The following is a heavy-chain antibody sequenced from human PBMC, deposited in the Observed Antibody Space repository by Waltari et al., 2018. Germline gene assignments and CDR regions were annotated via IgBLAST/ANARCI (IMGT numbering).Heavy chain of an antibody. CDR2: INPSGGST. J-gene: IGHJ4*02. Sequence: QVQLVQSGAEVKKPGASVKVSCKASGYTFTSYYMHWVRQAPGQGLEWMGIINPSGGSTSYAQKFQGRVTITADESTSTAYMELSSLRSEDTAVYYCARARPDNWNDLSFDYWGQGTLVTVSS. CDR1: GYTFTSYY. D-gene: IGHD1-20*01. V-gene: IGHV1-46*01. CDR3: ARARPDNWNDLSFDY.